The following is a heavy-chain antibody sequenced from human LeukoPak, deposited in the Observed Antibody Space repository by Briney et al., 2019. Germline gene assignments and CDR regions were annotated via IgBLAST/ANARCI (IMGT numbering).Heavy chain of an antibody. V-gene: IGHV3-74*01. Sequence: GGSLRLSCAASGFTFSNYWMHWVRQAPGKGLVWVSRINSDGSSRNYADSVKGRFTISRDNAKNTLYLQMNSLRAEDTAVYYCASASSHRIAAGGDYWGQETLVTVSS. CDR3: ASASSHRIAAGGDY. CDR1: GFTFSNYW. CDR2: INSDGSSR. D-gene: IGHD6-13*01. J-gene: IGHJ4*02.